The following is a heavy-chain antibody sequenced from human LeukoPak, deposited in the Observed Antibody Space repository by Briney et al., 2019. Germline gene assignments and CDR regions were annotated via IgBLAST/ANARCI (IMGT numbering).Heavy chain of an antibody. V-gene: IGHV3-66*01. CDR1: GFTFSSYS. J-gene: IGHJ4*02. Sequence: GGSLRLSCAASGFTFSSYSMSWVRQAPGKGLEWVSVIFSGDSIYYADSVKGRFTISRDNSKNTLNLQMNSLRAEDTAVYYCARVIWFGESKRDYWGQGTLVTVSS. D-gene: IGHD3-10*01. CDR2: IFSGDSI. CDR3: ARVIWFGESKRDY.